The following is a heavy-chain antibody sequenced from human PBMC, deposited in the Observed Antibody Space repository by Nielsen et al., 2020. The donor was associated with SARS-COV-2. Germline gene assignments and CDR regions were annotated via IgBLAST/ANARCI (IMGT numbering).Heavy chain of an antibody. Sequence: SETLSLTCAVYGGSFNDYYWSWIRQPPGKGLEWIGDINHSATTHYNPSLKSRVTISVDTSKNQFSLKLSSATAADTAVYYCARGSSHYLKYYYGSGSHQYYAMDVWGQGTTVTVSS. CDR3: ARGSSHYLKYYYGSGSHQYYAMDV. CDR2: INHSATT. J-gene: IGHJ6*02. V-gene: IGHV4-34*01. D-gene: IGHD3-10*01. CDR1: GGSFNDYY.